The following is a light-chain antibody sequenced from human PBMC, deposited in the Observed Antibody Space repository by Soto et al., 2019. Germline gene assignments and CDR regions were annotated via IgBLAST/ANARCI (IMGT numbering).Light chain of an antibody. CDR2: EGS. J-gene: IGLJ2*01. Sequence: QSALTQPASVSGYPGQSITISCTGTSSDVGSYNLVSWYQQHPGKAPKLMIYEGSRRPSGVSNRFSGSKSGNTASLTISGLQAEDEAGYYCCSYAGSSIHVVFGGGTKLTVL. CDR1: SSDVGSYNL. CDR3: CSYAGSSIHVV. V-gene: IGLV2-23*01.